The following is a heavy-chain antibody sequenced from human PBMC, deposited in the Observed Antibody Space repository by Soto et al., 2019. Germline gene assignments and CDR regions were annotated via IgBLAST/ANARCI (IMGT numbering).Heavy chain of an antibody. J-gene: IGHJ4*02. V-gene: IGHV3-30-3*01. CDR1: GFTLSSYA. D-gene: IGHD4-17*01. Sequence: QVQLVESGGGVVQPGRSLRLSCAASGFTLSSYAMHWVRQAPGKGLEWVAVLSYDGSNKYYTDSVKGRFTISRDNSKNTRYLQMNALRAEDTAVYHCARGKTYMYGSYYFDYWGQGTLVTVSS. CDR2: LSYDGSNK. CDR3: ARGKTYMYGSYYFDY.